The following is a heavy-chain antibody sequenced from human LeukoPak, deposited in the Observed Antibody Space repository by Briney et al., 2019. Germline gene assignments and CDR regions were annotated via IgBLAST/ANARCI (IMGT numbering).Heavy chain of an antibody. Sequence: SQTLSLTCTVSGGSISSGSYYWSWIRQPAGKGLEWIGRIYTSGSTNYNPSLKSRVTISVDTSKNQFSLKLSSVTAADTAVYYCARAYSPTGYYYMDVWGKGTTVTVSS. CDR3: ARAYSPTGYYYMDV. J-gene: IGHJ6*03. CDR1: GGSISSGSYY. V-gene: IGHV4-61*02. D-gene: IGHD2-21*01. CDR2: IYTSGST.